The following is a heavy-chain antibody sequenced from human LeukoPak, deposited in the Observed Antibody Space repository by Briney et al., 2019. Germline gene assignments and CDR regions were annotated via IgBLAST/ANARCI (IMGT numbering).Heavy chain of an antibody. CDR1: GGSISNKY. D-gene: IGHD6-19*01. CDR2: INHSGST. V-gene: IGHV4-34*01. CDR3: ARHKGSGWFDY. Sequence: SETLSLTCTVSGGSISNKYWSWIRQPPGKGLEWIGEINHSGSTNYNPSLKSRVTISVDTSKNQFSLKLSSVTAADTAVYYCARHKGSGWFDYWGQGTLVTVSS. J-gene: IGHJ4*02.